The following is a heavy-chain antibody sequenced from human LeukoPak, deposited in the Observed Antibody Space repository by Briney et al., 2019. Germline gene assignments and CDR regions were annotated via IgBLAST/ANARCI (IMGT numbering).Heavy chain of an antibody. Sequence: PSETLPLTCTVSGGSISSYYWSWIRQPAGKGLEWIGRIYTSGSTNYNPSLKSRVTMSVDTSKNQFSLKLSSVTAADTAVYYCARVHRINWAHDAFDIWGQGTMVTVSS. V-gene: IGHV4-4*07. CDR3: ARVHRINWAHDAFDI. CDR2: IYTSGST. D-gene: IGHD7-27*01. J-gene: IGHJ3*02. CDR1: GGSISSYY.